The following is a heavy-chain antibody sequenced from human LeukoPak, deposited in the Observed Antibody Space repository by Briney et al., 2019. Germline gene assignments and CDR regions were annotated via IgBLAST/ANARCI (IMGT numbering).Heavy chain of an antibody. J-gene: IGHJ6*02. CDR3: VQGRGPYYYYYGMDV. V-gene: IGHV3-30*09. Sequence: GGSLRLSCAASRFTFSSYAMHWVRQAPGKGLEWVAVISYDGSNKYYADSVKGRFAISRDNAKNSLWLQMNSLRAEDTALYYCVQGRGPYYYYYGMDVWGQGTTVTVSS. CDR1: RFTFSSYA. CDR2: ISYDGSNK. D-gene: IGHD5-24*01.